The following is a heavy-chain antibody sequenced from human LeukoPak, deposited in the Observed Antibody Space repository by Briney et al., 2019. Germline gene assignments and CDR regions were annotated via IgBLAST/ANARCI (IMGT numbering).Heavy chain of an antibody. D-gene: IGHD5-24*01. Sequence: SVTVSCKASGGTFSSYAISWVRQAPGQGLEWMGGIIPIFGTANYAQKFQGKVTITADESTSTAYMELSSLRSEDTAVYYCARGKDGYNYYFDYWGQGTLVTVSS. CDR2: IIPIFGTA. J-gene: IGHJ4*02. V-gene: IGHV1-69*01. CDR1: GGTFSSYA. CDR3: ARGKDGYNYYFDY.